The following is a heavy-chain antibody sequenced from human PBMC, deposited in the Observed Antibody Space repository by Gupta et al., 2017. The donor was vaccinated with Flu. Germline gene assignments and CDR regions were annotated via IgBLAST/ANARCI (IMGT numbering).Heavy chain of an antibody. Sequence: QLQLQESDPGLVKPLETLSLTCTVSGASISSGNFYWGWIRQPPGKGLEWIGNSYYIVSTYYNQSITGRVAMSVYTAKNQFSLKLASVTATDTAVDDCARSRVEIRRYWYVDLWGRGTLVTGSS. J-gene: IGHJ2*01. CDR3: ARSRVEIRRYWYVDL. V-gene: IGHV4-39*01. CDR2: SYYIVST. CDR1: GASISSGNFY. D-gene: IGHD3-3*01.